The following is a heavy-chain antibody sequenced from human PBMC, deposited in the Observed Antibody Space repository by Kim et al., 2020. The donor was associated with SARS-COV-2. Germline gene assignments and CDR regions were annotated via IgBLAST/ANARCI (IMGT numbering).Heavy chain of an antibody. J-gene: IGHJ6*02. V-gene: IGHV3-23*01. CDR1: GFNFSSYA. D-gene: IGHD6-25*01. Sequence: GGSLRLSCAASGFNFSSYAMSWVRQAPGKGLQWVSSIIGNGGSIYYADSVKGRFTISRDNSQNTLYLQMNSLRAEDTAVYYCAKDVSGTFRGYGMDVWGQGTTVTVSS. CDR3: AKDVSGTFRGYGMDV. CDR2: IIGNGGSI.